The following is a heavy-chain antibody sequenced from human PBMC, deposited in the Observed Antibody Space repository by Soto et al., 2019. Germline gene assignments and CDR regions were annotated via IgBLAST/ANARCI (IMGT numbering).Heavy chain of an antibody. J-gene: IGHJ4*02. D-gene: IGHD3-22*01. CDR2: ISGSGGST. CDR3: AKDYYDSSGYYTYFDY. V-gene: IGHV3-23*01. CDR1: GFTFSSYA. Sequence: GSLRLSCAASGFTFSSYAMSWVRQATGKGLEWVSAISGSGGSTYYADSVKGRFTISRDNSKDTLYLQMNSLRAEDTAVYYCAKDYYDSSGYYTYFDYWGQGTLVTVSS.